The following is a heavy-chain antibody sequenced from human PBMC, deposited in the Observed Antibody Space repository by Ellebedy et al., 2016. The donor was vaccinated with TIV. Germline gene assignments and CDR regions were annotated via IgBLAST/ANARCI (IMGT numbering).Heavy chain of an antibody. J-gene: IGHJ4*02. CDR2: INHSGST. D-gene: IGHD4-17*01. CDR1: GGSFGGYY. CDR3: ARGEGTTHQFDY. Sequence: MPSETLSLTCAVYGGSFGGYYWSWIRQPPGKGLEWIGEINHSGSTNHNPSLKSRVTISVDTSKNQFSLKLSSVTAADTAVYYCARGEGTTHQFDYWGQGTLVTVSS. V-gene: IGHV4-34*01.